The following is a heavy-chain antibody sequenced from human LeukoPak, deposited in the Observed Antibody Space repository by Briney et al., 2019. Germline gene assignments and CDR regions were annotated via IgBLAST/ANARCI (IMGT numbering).Heavy chain of an antibody. CDR1: GYTFTAYF. D-gene: IGHD3-16*01. V-gene: IGHV1-2*02. J-gene: IGHJ5*02. Sequence: ASVKVSSKASGYTFTAYFIHWVRQAPGQGPEWMGWINPKSGATTYAQRFQGRVTMTWDTTITTAYMALTSLTSDDTAVYYCARAYEYGWFDPWGQGTLVTVSS. CDR3: ARAYEYGWFDP. CDR2: INPKSGAT.